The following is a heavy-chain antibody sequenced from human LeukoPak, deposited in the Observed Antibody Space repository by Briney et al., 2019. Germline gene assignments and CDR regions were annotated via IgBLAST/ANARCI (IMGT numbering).Heavy chain of an antibody. J-gene: IGHJ4*02. CDR3: TKNVMVKRYIDY. CDR1: GFILSNHA. V-gene: IGHV3-23*01. CDR2: SSGSGRTI. Sequence: PGGSMRLSCAASGFILSNHAMSWVRQAPRKGLQWIAVSSGSGRTIEYEDSVKGRFTISRDNSKNTLSLQMNSLRVEDTAIYYCTKNVMVKRYIDYWGQGTVVTVSS. D-gene: IGHD5-18*01.